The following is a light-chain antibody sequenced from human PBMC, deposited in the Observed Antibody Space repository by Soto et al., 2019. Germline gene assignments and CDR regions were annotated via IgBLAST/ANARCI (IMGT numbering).Light chain of an antibody. V-gene: IGKV1-5*03. Sequence: DIQMTKSPSTLSGSVGDRVTITCRASQTISSWLAWYQQKPGKAPKLLIYKASTLKSGVPSRFSGSGSGTEFTLTISSLQPDDFATYYCQHYNSYSEAFGQGSKL. J-gene: IGKJ1*01. CDR1: QTISSW. CDR2: KAS. CDR3: QHYNSYSEA.